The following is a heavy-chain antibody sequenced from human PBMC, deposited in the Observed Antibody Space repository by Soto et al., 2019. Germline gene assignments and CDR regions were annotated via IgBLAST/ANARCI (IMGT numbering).Heavy chain of an antibody. CDR1: GGSINNIIYY. D-gene: IGHD6-19*01. CDR2: IYYSGST. Sequence: QLQLQESGPGLVKPSETLALTCTVSGGSINNIIYYWGWIRQPPGKGLEWIGTIYYSGSTSYNPSLKSRVTISVDASKNQFSLKLNSVTAADTAVYYCARLPHSSGSYFDYWGQGALVTVSS. J-gene: IGHJ4*02. V-gene: IGHV4-39*01. CDR3: ARLPHSSGSYFDY.